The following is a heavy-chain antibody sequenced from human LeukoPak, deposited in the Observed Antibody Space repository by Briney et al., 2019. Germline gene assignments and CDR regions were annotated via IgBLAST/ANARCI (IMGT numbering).Heavy chain of an antibody. CDR2: IYTSGST. V-gene: IGHV4-4*07. Sequence: PSETLSPTCTVSGGSISSYYWSWIRQPAGKGLEWIGRIYTSGSTNYNPCLKSRVTMSVDTSTNQFSRKLSSVTAADTAVYYCAREPRNYDILTGYYRGNWFDPWGQGTLVTVS. CDR3: AREPRNYDILTGYYRGNWFDP. J-gene: IGHJ5*02. D-gene: IGHD3-9*01. CDR1: GGSISSYY.